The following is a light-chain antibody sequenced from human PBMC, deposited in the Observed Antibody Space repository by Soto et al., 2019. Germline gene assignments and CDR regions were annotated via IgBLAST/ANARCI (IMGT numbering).Light chain of an antibody. V-gene: IGKV1-9*01. CDR3: KQLLSYPIT. CDR2: AAS. CDR1: QGISTY. Sequence: DIELTHSPSFLSASVGDRVTITRPCSQGISTYLAWYQQKPGKAPKLLIYAASTLQSGVPLSFSGSGSGTSFTLTISSLQTEDFATYYCKQLLSYPITFGQGTLLEIK. J-gene: IGKJ5*01.